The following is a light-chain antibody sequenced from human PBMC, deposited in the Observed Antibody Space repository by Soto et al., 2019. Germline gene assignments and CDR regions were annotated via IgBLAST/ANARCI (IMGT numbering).Light chain of an antibody. V-gene: IGKV1-27*01. CDR2: AAS. J-gene: IGKJ1*01. CDR3: QKYNSAPRT. Sequence: IQMTQSPSSLSASVGDRVPITCRSSQGISTYVALYQQKPGKVPKLLISAASTLQSGVPSRFSGSGSGTDVALTISSLQPEDVATYYCQKYNSAPRTVGQGTKVEIK. CDR1: QGISTY.